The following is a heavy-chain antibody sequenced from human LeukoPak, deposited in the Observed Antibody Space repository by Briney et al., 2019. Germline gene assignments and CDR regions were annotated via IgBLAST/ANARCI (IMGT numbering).Heavy chain of an antibody. CDR1: GFTFSSYA. CDR2: ISYDGSNK. D-gene: IGHD1-26*01. J-gene: IGHJ4*02. Sequence: GGSLRLSCAASGFTFSSYAMHWVRQAPGKGLEWVAVISYDGSNKYYADSVKGRFTISRDNSKNTLYLQMNSLRAADTAVYYCARLGGCGSYCYDYWGQGTLVTVSS. CDR3: ARLGGCGSYCYDY. V-gene: IGHV3-30-3*01.